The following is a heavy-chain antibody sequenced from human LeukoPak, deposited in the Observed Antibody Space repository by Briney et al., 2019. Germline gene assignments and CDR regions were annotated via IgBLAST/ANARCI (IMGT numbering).Heavy chain of an antibody. J-gene: IGHJ4*02. CDR2: IRSKAYGGTT. V-gene: IGHV3-49*04. CDR1: GFTFGDYA. Sequence: PGGSLRLSCTASGFTFGDYAMSWVRQAPGKGLEWVGFIRSKAYGGTTEYAASVKGRFTISRDDSKSIAYLQMNSLKTEDTAVYYCTGTYSSSWYVSFFDYWGQGTLVTVSS. D-gene: IGHD6-13*01. CDR3: TGTYSSSWYVSFFDY.